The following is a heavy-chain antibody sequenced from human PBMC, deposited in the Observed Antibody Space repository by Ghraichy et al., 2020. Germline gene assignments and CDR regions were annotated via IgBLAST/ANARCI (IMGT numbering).Heavy chain of an antibody. CDR3: ARDQNRSAWHFDY. V-gene: IGHV1-2*02. J-gene: IGHJ4*02. CDR2: INPNNGDT. CDR1: GYTFTGHY. D-gene: IGHD2/OR15-2a*01. Sequence: ASVKVSCKASGYTFTGHYMHWERQAPGQGLEWMGWINPNNGDTNYAQKFQGRVTMTRDTSISTAYMELTSLRSDDTAVYYCARDQNRSAWHFDYWGQGTLVTVSS.